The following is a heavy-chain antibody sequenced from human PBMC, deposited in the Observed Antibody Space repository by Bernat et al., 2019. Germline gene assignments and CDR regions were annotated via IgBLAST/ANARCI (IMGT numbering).Heavy chain of an antibody. J-gene: IGHJ6*02. CDR1: GGSISSSNW. CDR2: IYHSGST. V-gene: IGHV4-4*02. CDR3: ARAGFWSGYLPPYYYYYGMDV. Sequence: QVQLQESGPGLVKPSGTLSLTCAVSGGSISSSNWWSWVRQPPGKGLEWIGEIYHSGSTNYNPSLKSRVTISVDKSKNQFSLKLSSVTAAHTAVYYCARAGFWSGYLPPYYYYYGMDVWGQGTTVTVSS. D-gene: IGHD3-3*01.